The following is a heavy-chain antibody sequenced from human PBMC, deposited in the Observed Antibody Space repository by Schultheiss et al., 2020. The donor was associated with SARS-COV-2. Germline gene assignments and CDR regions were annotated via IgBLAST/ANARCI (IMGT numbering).Heavy chain of an antibody. CDR2: ISADGANT. CDR1: GFTFSSYP. CDR3: ARDLRVGAHDY. D-gene: IGHD1-26*01. V-gene: IGHV3-64*01. J-gene: IGHJ4*02. Sequence: GGSLRLSCAASGFTFSSYPMHWVRQAPGKGLEYVSAISADGANTYYASSVEGRFTISRDNSKNTLYLQMNSLRAEDTAVYYCARDLRVGAHDYWGQGTLVTVSS.